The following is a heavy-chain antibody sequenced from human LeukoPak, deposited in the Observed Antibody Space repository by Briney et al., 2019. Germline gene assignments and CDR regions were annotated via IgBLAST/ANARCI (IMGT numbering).Heavy chain of an antibody. V-gene: IGHV1-8*01. CDR2: MNPNSGNT. D-gene: IGHD3-3*01. Sequence: ASVKVSCKASGYTFTIYDINWVRQATGQGLEWMGWMNPNSGNTGYAQKFQGRVTMTRNTSISTAYMELSSLRSEDTAVYYCATTLRGDFWSGYQYYFDYWGQGTLVTVSS. CDR3: ATTLRGDFWSGYQYYFDY. J-gene: IGHJ4*02. CDR1: GYTFTIYD.